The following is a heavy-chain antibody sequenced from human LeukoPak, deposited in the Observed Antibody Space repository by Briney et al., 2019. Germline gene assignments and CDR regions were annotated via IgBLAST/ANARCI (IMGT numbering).Heavy chain of an antibody. D-gene: IGHD3-10*01. V-gene: IGHV3-53*01. Sequence: GGSLRLSCAASGFTVSSNYMSWVRQAPGKGLEWVSVIYSGGSTYYADSVKGRFTISRDNSKNTLYLQMNSLRAEDTAVYYCARSHGNANPWFGELLPYYYMDVWGKGTTVTVSS. CDR3: ARSHGNANPWFGELLPYYYMDV. J-gene: IGHJ6*03. CDR1: GFTVSSNY. CDR2: IYSGGST.